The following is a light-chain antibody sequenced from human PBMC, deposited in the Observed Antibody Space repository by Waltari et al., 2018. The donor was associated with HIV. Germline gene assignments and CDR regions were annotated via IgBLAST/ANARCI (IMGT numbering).Light chain of an antibody. CDR3: AAWDDGLNGYV. CDR1: SSNIASNA. V-gene: IGLV1-36*01. Sequence: QSVLTQPPSVSGAPSQRVTISCSGGSSNIASNAVNWDQQLPGKTPNLLIYYDDQRPSGISGRFSGSSSGTSASLAISGLQSEDEADYYCAAWDDGLNGYVFGTGTKLTVL. CDR2: YDD. J-gene: IGLJ1*01.